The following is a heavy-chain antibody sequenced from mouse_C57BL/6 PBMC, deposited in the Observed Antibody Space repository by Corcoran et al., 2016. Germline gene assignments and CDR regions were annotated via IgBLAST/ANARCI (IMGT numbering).Heavy chain of an antibody. V-gene: IGHV9-3*01. CDR1: GYTFTTYG. CDR3: ARSPTYYSNTWFAY. CDR2: INTYSGVP. Sequence: QIQLVQSGPELKKPGETVKISCRASGYTFTTYGMSWVKQGPGKGLKWMGWINTYSGVPTYADDFKGRFAFSLETSASTAYLQINNLKNADTATYFCARSPTYYSNTWFAYWGQGTLVTVSA. D-gene: IGHD2-5*01. J-gene: IGHJ3*01.